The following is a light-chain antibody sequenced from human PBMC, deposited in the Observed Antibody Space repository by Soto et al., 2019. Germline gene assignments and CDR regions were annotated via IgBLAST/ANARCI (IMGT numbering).Light chain of an antibody. CDR3: QQYYTTPRT. J-gene: IGKJ1*01. CDR2: WAS. Sequence: DIVMTQSPDSLAVSLGERATLNCKSSQSVLYSANNKNYLAWYQQKPGQPPKLLIYWASTRKSGVPDRFSGSGSGTDFTPTISSLQAEDVAVYFCQQYYTTPRTFGQGTKVQIK. CDR1: QSVLYSANNKNY. V-gene: IGKV4-1*01.